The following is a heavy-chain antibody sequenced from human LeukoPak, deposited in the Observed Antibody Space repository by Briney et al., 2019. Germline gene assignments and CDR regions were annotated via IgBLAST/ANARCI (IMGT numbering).Heavy chain of an antibody. Sequence: SETLSLTCAVSGGSFSGYYWSWIRQPPGKGLEWIGEINHSGSTKYHPSLKSRVTISVDTSKNQFYLKLSSVAAADTAVYYCARRLLGYFSGGSCPGAFDIGGQGTVVSFSS. CDR1: GGSFSGYY. CDR2: INHSGST. D-gene: IGHD2-15*01. CDR3: ARRLLGYFSGGSCPGAFDI. J-gene: IGHJ3*02. V-gene: IGHV4-34*01.